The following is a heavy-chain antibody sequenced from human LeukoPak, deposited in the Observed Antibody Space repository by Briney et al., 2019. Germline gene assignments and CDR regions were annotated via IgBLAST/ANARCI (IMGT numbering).Heavy chain of an antibody. CDR1: GYTFSSYW. V-gene: IGHV3-74*01. CDR2: INSDGSST. Sequence: GGSLRLSCAASGYTFSSYWMHWVRQAPGKGLVWVSRINSDGSSTSYADSVKGRFTISRDAANNMLYLQMNSLRAEGTAVYYCARDWRGASRNYYYYYTDVWGKGTTVTVSS. CDR3: ARDWRGASRNYYYYYTDV. D-gene: IGHD1-14*01. J-gene: IGHJ6*03.